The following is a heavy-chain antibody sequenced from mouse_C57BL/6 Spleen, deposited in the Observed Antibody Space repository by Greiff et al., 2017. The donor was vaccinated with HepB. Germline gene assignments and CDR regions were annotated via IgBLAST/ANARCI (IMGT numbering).Heavy chain of an antibody. CDR2: IYPRDGST. CDR3: ARWTTVEKDYFDY. D-gene: IGHD1-1*01. CDR1: GYTFTDHT. Sequence: VKLQESDAELVKPGASVKISCKVSGYTFTDHTIHWMKQRPEQGLEWIGYIYPRDGSTKYNEKFKGKATLTADKSSSTAYMQLNSLTSEDSAVYFCARWTTVEKDYFDYWGQGTTLTVSS. V-gene: IGHV1-78*01. J-gene: IGHJ2*01.